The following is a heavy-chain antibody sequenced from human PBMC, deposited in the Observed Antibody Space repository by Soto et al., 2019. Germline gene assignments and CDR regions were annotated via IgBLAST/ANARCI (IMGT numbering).Heavy chain of an antibody. CDR2: ISGSGGST. J-gene: IGHJ4*02. Sequence: PGGSLRLSCTASGFTFRSYAMSWVRQAPGKGLEWVSAISGSGGSTYYADSVKGRFTISRDNSKNTLYLQMNSLRAEDTAVYYCAKTGPEYSYGHAIPSPWYDYWGQGTLVTVSS. CDR1: GFTFRSYA. D-gene: IGHD5-18*01. V-gene: IGHV3-23*01. CDR3: AKTGPEYSYGHAIPSPWYDY.